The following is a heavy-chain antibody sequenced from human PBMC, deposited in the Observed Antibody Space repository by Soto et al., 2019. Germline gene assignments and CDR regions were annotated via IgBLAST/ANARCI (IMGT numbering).Heavy chain of an antibody. CDR3: ARRLPLSYDAFDI. V-gene: IGHV4-59*08. Sequence: QVQLQESGPGLVKPSETLSLTCTVSGGSISSYYWSWIRQPPGKGLEWIGYIYYSGSTNYNPSLKSRVTISVDTSKNQFSLKLSSVTAADTAVYYCARRLPLSYDAFDIWGQGTMVTVSS. D-gene: IGHD2-21*02. J-gene: IGHJ3*02. CDR1: GGSISSYY. CDR2: IYYSGST.